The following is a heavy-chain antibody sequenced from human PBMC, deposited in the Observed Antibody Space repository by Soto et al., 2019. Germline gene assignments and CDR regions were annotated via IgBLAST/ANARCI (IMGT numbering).Heavy chain of an antibody. CDR2: ISSSSSYT. D-gene: IGHD2-2*01. J-gene: IGHJ6*02. Sequence: KPGGSLRLSCAASGFTFSDYYMSWIRQAPGKGLEWVSYISSSSSYTNYADSVKGRFTISRDNAKNSLYLQMNSLRAEDTAVYYCAGDDVGGRYCSSTGCYSYGLDVWGQGTMVTVSS. CDR1: GFTFSDYY. V-gene: IGHV3-11*06. CDR3: AGDDVGGRYCSSTGCYSYGLDV.